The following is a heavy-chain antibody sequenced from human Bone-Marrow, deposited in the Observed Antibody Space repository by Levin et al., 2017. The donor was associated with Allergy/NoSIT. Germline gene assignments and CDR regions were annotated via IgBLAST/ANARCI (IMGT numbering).Heavy chain of an antibody. CDR3: ARDIVDAMDV. Sequence: TASETLSLTCAISGDSVSSNRAAWNWIRQSPSGGLEWLGRTYLRSKWNNEYAVSVRSRITINPDTSKNQFSLHLTSVTPEDTALYYCARDIVDAMDVWGQGTTVTVSS. CDR1: GDSVSSNRAA. CDR2: TYLRSKWNN. V-gene: IGHV6-1*01. J-gene: IGHJ6*02. D-gene: IGHD3-22*01.